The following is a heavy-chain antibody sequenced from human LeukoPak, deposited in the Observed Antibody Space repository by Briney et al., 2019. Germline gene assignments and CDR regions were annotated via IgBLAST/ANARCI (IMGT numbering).Heavy chain of an antibody. V-gene: IGHV4-34*01. J-gene: IGHJ5*02. D-gene: IGHD6-13*01. CDR1: GGSFSGYY. CDR2: INHSGST. Sequence: SESLSLTCAVYGGSFSGYYWSWIRQPPGKGLEWIGEINHSGSTNYNPSLKSRVTISVDTSKNQFSLKLSSVTAADTAVYYCARGRLLGYSSSWYYSGYWFDPWGQRTLVTVSS. CDR3: ARGRLLGYSSSWYYSGYWFDP.